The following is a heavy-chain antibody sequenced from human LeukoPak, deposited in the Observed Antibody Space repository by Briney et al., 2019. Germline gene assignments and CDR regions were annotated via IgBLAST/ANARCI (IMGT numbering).Heavy chain of an antibody. Sequence: PSETLSLTCTVSGNSISSGYYWAWIRQPPGKGLEWIGSVYHTGSTYYNPSLKSRVTISVDTSKNQFSLKLSSVTAADTAMFYCARGLGPGNWFDPWGQGTLVTVSS. CDR3: ARGLGPGNWFDP. CDR1: GNSISSGYY. CDR2: VYHTGST. V-gene: IGHV4-38-2*02. J-gene: IGHJ5*02. D-gene: IGHD3-10*01.